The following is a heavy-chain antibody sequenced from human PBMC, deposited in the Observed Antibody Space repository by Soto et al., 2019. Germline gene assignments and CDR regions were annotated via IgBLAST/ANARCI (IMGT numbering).Heavy chain of an antibody. D-gene: IGHD2-21*01. CDR3: ARDIRWFDP. Sequence: SETLSLTCTVSGGSISSYYWSWIRQPPGKGLEWIGYIYYSGSTNYNPSLKSRVTISVDTSKNQFSLKLSSVTAADTAVYYCARDIRWFDPWGQGTLVTVSS. CDR2: IYYSGST. V-gene: IGHV4-59*01. CDR1: GGSISSYY. J-gene: IGHJ5*02.